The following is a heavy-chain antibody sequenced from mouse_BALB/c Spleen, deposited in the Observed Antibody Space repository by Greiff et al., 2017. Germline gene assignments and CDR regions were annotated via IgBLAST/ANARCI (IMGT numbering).Heavy chain of an antibody. CDR1: GYTFTSYV. J-gene: IGHJ1*01. CDR3: ARGAIYDGYYGWYFDV. CDR2: INPYNDGT. V-gene: IGHV1-14*01. Sequence: EVQLQESGPELVKPGASVKMSCKASGYTFTSYVMHWVKQKPGQGLEWIGYINPYNDGTKYNEKFKGKATLTSDKSSSTAYMELSSLTSEDSAVYYCARGAIYDGYYGWYFDVWGAGTTVTVSS. D-gene: IGHD2-3*01.